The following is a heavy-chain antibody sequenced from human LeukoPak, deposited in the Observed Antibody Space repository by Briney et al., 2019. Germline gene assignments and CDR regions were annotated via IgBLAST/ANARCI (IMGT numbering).Heavy chain of an antibody. V-gene: IGHV3-7*01. J-gene: IGHJ6*04. D-gene: IGHD3-10*02. CDR3: AELGITMSGGV. CDR1: GFTFSSYR. CDR2: IKQDGSEK. Sequence: GGSLTLPCAASGFTFSSYRMRWVRQAPGKGLEWVANIKQDGSEKYYVDSVKGRFTISRDNAKNLLYLQMSSLRAEDMAVYYCAELGITMSGGVWGKGTTVTISS.